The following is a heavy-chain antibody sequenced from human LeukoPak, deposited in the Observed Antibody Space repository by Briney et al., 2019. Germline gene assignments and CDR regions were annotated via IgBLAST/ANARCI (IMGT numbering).Heavy chain of an antibody. Sequence: SETLSLTCTVSGGSISNNNYYWGWIRQPPGKGLEWIGSIYYSGSTYYNPSLRSRVTISVGTSKDQFSLKLSSVTAADTAVYYCARLLRWVYYFDYWGQGTLVIVSS. CDR2: IYYSGST. CDR1: GGSISNNNYY. J-gene: IGHJ4*02. V-gene: IGHV4-39*01. CDR3: ARLLRWVYYFDY. D-gene: IGHD4-23*01.